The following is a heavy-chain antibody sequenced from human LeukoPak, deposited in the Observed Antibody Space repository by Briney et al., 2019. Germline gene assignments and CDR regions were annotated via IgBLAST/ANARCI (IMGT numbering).Heavy chain of an antibody. J-gene: IGHJ4*02. CDR1: GDSVSSGGYC. D-gene: IGHD2/OR15-2a*01. CDR2: IHSDGNT. CDR3: ARDTHLEY. Sequence: SETLSLTCTVSGDSVSSGGYCWGWPRQPPGKGLEWIGNIHSDGNTHYNPSLKSRVSISVDTSKNQFSLRLSSVTAADTAIYYCARDTHLEYWGQGTPVTVSS. V-gene: IGHV4-39*02.